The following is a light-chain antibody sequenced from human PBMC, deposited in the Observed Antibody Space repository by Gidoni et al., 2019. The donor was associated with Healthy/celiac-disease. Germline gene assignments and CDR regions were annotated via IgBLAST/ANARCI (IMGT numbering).Light chain of an antibody. CDR1: QSININ. Sequence: DIVMTQSPATLSVSPGERATLPCRASQSININLAWYQQKPGQAPRLLFQGASARASGVPARFSGSGSGTEFTLTITSLQSEDFAVYYCQQYHDWPTFGQGTKLEIK. CDR3: QQYHDWPT. CDR2: GAS. J-gene: IGKJ2*01. V-gene: IGKV3-15*01.